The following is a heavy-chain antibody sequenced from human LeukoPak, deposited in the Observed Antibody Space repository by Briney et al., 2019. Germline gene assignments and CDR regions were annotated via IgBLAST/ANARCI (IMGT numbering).Heavy chain of an antibody. CDR3: ARDRGCSSTSCYTSKNWFDP. J-gene: IGHJ5*02. CDR1: GGSISGYY. D-gene: IGHD2-2*02. Sequence: PSETLSLTCTVSGGSISGYYWSWIRQPARKGLEWIGRIYTSGSTNYNPSLKSRVTMSVDTSKNQFSLKLSSVTAADTAVYYCARDRGCSSTSCYTSKNWFDPWGQGTLVTVSS. CDR2: IYTSGST. V-gene: IGHV4-4*07.